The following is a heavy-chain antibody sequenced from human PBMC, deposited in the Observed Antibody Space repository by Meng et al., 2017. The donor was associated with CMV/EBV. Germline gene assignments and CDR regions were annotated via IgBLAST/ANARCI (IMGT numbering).Heavy chain of an antibody. Sequence: SETLSLTCTVSGGSISSYYWSWIRQPPGKGLEWIGYIYYSGSTNYNPSLKSRVTISVDTSKNQFFLKLSSVTAADTAVYYCARDKDGDGYNIGNGMDVWGQGTTVTVSS. D-gene: IGHD5-24*01. V-gene: IGHV4-59*01. CDR3: ARDKDGDGYNIGNGMDV. CDR2: IYYSGST. CDR1: GGSISSYY. J-gene: IGHJ6*02.